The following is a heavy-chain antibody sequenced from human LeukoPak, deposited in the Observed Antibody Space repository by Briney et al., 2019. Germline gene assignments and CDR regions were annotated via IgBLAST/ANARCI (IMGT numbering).Heavy chain of an antibody. D-gene: IGHD2-15*01. J-gene: IGHJ4*02. CDR3: ARAPYCIGGSCRFDY. V-gene: IGHV3-7*03. CDR1: GFASSSYW. Sequence: GGSLRLSCAVSGFASSSYWMSWVRQAPGKGLECVANIKQDGSEKYYVDSVKGRFTISRDNAKNSLYLQMNSLRAEDTAVYYCARAPYCIGGSCRFDYWGQGTLVTVSS. CDR2: IKQDGSEK.